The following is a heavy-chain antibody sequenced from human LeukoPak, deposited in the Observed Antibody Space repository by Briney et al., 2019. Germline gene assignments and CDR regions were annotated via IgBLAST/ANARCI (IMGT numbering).Heavy chain of an antibody. D-gene: IGHD5/OR15-5a*01. Sequence: GGSLRLSCAASGFTFSSYWMSWGGQAPGKGLEGVANIKQDGSEKYYVDAVKGRFTISRDNAKNSLYLQMNSLRAEDTAVYYCARNPLRELYIDYWGQGTLVTVSS. V-gene: IGHV3-7*01. CDR1: GFTFSSYW. J-gene: IGHJ4*02. CDR2: IKQDGSEK. CDR3: ARNPLRELYIDY.